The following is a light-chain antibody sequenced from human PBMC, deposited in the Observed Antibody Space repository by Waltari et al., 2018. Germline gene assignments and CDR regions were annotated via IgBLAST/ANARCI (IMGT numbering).Light chain of an antibody. CDR2: EVS. Sequence: QSALTQSASVSGSPGQSITISCTGTSSDVGSYNFVSWYHQHPGKAPQLIIYEVSKRPSGVSNRFSGSKSGNTASLTSSGLHADDEADYYCCSYAGSFTWVFCGGTKLTVL. CDR1: SSDVGSYNF. CDR3: CSYAGSFTWV. V-gene: IGLV2-23*02. J-gene: IGLJ3*02.